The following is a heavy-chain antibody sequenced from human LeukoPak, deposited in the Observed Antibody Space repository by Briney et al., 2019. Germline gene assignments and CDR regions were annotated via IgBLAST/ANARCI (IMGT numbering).Heavy chain of an antibody. D-gene: IGHD1-26*01. Sequence: PSETLSLTCTVSGGSISSYYWSWIRQPPGKGLEWIGYIYYSGSTNYNPSLKSRVTISVDTSKNQFSLKLSSVTAADTAVYYCARVGATLDLWGRGTLVTVSS. CDR3: ARVGATLDL. V-gene: IGHV4-59*01. CDR1: GGSISSYY. J-gene: IGHJ2*01. CDR2: IYYSGST.